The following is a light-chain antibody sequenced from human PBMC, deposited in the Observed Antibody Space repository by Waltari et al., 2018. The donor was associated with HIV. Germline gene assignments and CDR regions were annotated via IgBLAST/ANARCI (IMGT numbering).Light chain of an antibody. J-gene: IGKJ4*01. V-gene: IGKV1-NL1*01. CDR1: QDISNS. CDR2: GAL. CDR3: QQYFGVPLT. Sequence: DIQMTQSPSSLSASIGDTVTVTCRASQDISNSVSWFQQRPGKAPKLRVHGALILQRGVPSRFSGIGSGTDYTLTISGLQAEDFATYFCQQYFGVPLTFGGGTRVDI.